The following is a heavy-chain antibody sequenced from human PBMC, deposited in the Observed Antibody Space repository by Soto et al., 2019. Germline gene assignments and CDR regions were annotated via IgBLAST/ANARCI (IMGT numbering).Heavy chain of an antibody. Sequence: SAKVSCKASGGTFSSYTISWVRQAPGQGLEWMGRIIPILGIANYAQKFQGRVTITADKSTSTAYMELSSLRSEDTAVYYCARDRAREDWFDPWGQGTLVTVSS. CDR3: ARDRAREDWFDP. D-gene: IGHD1-26*01. V-gene: IGHV1-69*04. CDR2: IIPILGIA. CDR1: GGTFSSYT. J-gene: IGHJ5*02.